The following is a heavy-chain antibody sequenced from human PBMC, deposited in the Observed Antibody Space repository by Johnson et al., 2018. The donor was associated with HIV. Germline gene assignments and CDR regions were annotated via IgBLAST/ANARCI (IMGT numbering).Heavy chain of an antibody. V-gene: IGHV3-66*02. D-gene: IGHD6-6*01. Sequence: VQLVESGGGLVQPGGSLRLSCAASGFTVSSNYMSWVRQAPGKGLEWVSVIYSGGSTYYADSVKGRFTISRDNSKNTLYLQMNSLRAEDTAVYYCASCEYSSPRGAFDIWGQGTMVTVSS. J-gene: IGHJ3*02. CDR1: GFTVSSNY. CDR2: IYSGGST. CDR3: ASCEYSSPRGAFDI.